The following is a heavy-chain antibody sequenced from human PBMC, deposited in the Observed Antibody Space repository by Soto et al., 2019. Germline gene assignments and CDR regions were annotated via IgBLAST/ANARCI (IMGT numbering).Heavy chain of an antibody. CDR3: ATGGPLRAYNWFDP. CDR1: GYSFTSYW. CDR2: IDPSDSYT. Sequence: GESLKISCKGSGYSFTSYWISWVRQMPGKGLEWMGRIDPSDSYTNYSPSFQGHVTISADKSISTAFLQWSSLKASDTAMYYCATGGPLRAYNWFDPWGQGTLVTVSS. V-gene: IGHV5-10-1*01. J-gene: IGHJ5*02. D-gene: IGHD1-26*01.